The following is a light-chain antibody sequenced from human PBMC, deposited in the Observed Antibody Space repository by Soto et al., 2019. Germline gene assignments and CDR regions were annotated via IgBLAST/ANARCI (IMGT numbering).Light chain of an antibody. CDR2: DAS. CDR1: QGISSA. Sequence: AILLTQSPSSLSASVGDRVTITCRASQGISSALAWYQQKPGKAPKLLIYDASSLESGVPSRFSGSGSGTDFTLTVSSLQPEDFAIYYCQQADSFPWTFGQGTNVDIK. CDR3: QQADSFPWT. V-gene: IGKV1-13*02. J-gene: IGKJ1*01.